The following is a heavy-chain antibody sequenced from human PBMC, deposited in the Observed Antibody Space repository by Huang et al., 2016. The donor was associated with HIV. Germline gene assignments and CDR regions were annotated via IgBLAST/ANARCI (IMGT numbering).Heavy chain of an antibody. Sequence: QVQLQQWGAGLLKPSETLSLTCAVYGGSVSGHYWSWLRQPPGKGLEWIAEINANGYTNYNPSLKSLVTISVHTSRNQFSLKLNSVTAADAAVYYCARASWYEPRSWYFGLWGRGTLVTVSS. J-gene: IGHJ2*01. CDR1: GGSVSGHY. V-gene: IGHV4-34*01. D-gene: IGHD6-13*01. CDR2: INANGYT. CDR3: ARASWYEPRSWYFGL.